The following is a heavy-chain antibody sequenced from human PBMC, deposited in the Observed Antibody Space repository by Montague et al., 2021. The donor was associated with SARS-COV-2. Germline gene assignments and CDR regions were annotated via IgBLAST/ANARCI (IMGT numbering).Heavy chain of an antibody. CDR3: ARVGYGSGSYWAFDI. Sequence: SLRLSCAASGFTFSSYAMHWVRQVPGKGLEWVAVISYDGSNKFYADSVKGRFAISRDNSKNTLYLQMNSLRADDTAVYYCARVGYGSGSYWAFDIWGQGTMVTVSS. J-gene: IGHJ3*02. D-gene: IGHD3-10*01. V-gene: IGHV3-30*09. CDR1: GFTFSSYA. CDR2: ISYDGSNK.